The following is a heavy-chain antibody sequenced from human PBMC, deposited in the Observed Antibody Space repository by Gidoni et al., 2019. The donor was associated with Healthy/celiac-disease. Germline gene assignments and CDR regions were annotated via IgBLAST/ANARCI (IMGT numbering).Heavy chain of an antibody. CDR3: AKGEGADY. CDR2: ISWNSGSI. D-gene: IGHD3-16*01. V-gene: IGHV3-9*01. Sequence: EVQLVESGGGLVQPGRSLRLSCAASGFTFDDYAMHWVRQAPGKGLEWVSGISWNSGSIGYADSVKGRFTISRDNAKNSLYLQMNSLRAEDTALYYCAKGEGADYWGQGTLVTVSS. CDR1: GFTFDDYA. J-gene: IGHJ4*02.